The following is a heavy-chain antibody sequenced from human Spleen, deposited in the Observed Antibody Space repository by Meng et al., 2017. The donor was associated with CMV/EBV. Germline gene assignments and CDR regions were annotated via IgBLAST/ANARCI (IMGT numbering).Heavy chain of an antibody. Sequence: GESLKISCAASGFTFSSYEMNWVRQAPGKGLEWVSYISSSGSIIYYADSVKGRFTTSRDNAKNSLYLQMNSLRAEDTAIYYCARVTPLLRSTESYFDFWGQGTLVTVSS. V-gene: IGHV3-48*03. CDR3: ARVTPLLRSTESYFDF. D-gene: IGHD2-2*01. CDR1: GFTFSSYE. J-gene: IGHJ4*02. CDR2: ISSSGSII.